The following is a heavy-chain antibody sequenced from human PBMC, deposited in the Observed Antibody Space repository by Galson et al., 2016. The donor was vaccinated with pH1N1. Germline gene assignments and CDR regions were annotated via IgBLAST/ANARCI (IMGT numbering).Heavy chain of an antibody. CDR2: IHWDDDK. CDR1: GFSLASSGLC. CDR3: ARRVYDFGVSFDH. J-gene: IGHJ4*02. V-gene: IGHV2-5*02. Sequence: PALVKPTQTLRLTCSLSGFSLASSGLCVGWIRQFPGKAPEWLPLIHWDDDKRYNLSFKNRLTLTRDNSRNEVVLTMTNMEPLDSGTYYCARRVYDFGVSFDHWGQGILVTVSS. D-gene: IGHD3-10*01.